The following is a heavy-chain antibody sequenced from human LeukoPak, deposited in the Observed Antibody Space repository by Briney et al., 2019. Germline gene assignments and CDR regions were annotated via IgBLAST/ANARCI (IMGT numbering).Heavy chain of an antibody. D-gene: IGHD1-14*01. CDR3: ARSVTNRGY. CDR2: INPNHGVT. Sequence: ASVKVSCKASGYTFTGSDIHWVRQAPGQGLEWMAWINPNHGVTNYAQKFQGRVTMARDTSISTAYMELNSLISDDTAVYYCARSVTNRGYWGQGTLVAVSS. J-gene: IGHJ4*02. V-gene: IGHV1-2*02. CDR1: GYTFTGSD.